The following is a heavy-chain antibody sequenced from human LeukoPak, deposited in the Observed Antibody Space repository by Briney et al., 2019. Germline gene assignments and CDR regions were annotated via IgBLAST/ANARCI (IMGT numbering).Heavy chain of an antibody. CDR3: ARSPYCSGGSCFFDY. Sequence: KPGESLKISCKGSGYSFTSYWIGWVRQMPGKGLEWMGIIYPGDSDTRYSPSFQGQVTISADKSISTAYLQWSSLKASDTAMYYCARSPYCSGGSCFFDYWGQGTLVTVSS. D-gene: IGHD2-15*01. J-gene: IGHJ4*02. V-gene: IGHV5-51*03. CDR2: IYPGDSDT. CDR1: GYSFTSYW.